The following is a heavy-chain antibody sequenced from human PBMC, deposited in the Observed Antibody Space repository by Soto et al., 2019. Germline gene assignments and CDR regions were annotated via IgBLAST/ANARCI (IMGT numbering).Heavy chain of an antibody. J-gene: IGHJ4*02. Sequence: QVQLQESGPGLVKPSETLSLTCTVSGGSINSYFWTWIRQPPGKGLEWIGYIYYSGSTNYNPPLKSRVTISIDTSNNQFSLKLSSVTAADTAVYYCARGRYTNGLPYLDYWGQGTLVTVSS. D-gene: IGHD3-16*02. V-gene: IGHV4-59*01. CDR3: ARGRYTNGLPYLDY. CDR1: GGSINSYF. CDR2: IYYSGST.